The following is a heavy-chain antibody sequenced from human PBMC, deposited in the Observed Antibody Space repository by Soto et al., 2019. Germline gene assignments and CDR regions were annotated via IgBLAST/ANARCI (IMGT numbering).Heavy chain of an antibody. CDR1: GFSLSTSGVG. V-gene: IGHV2-5*02. D-gene: IGHD6-13*01. CDR3: AHGTYSSSCPNWFDP. J-gene: IGHJ5*02. CDR2: IYWDDDK. Sequence: QITLKESGPTLVKPTQTLTLTCTFSGFSLSTSGVGVGWIRQPPGKALEWLALIYWDDDKRYSPSLKSRLTIPKDHSKXQVVLTMTNMDPVDTATYYCAHGTYSSSCPNWFDPWGQGTLVTVSS.